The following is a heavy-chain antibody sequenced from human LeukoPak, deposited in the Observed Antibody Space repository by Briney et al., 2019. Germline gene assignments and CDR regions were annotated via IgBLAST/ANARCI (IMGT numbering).Heavy chain of an antibody. D-gene: IGHD2-21*01. Sequence: SETLSLTCTVSGGSISSSSYYWGWIRQPPGKGLEWIGRIYYSGSTYYNPSLKSRFTISVNTSKNQFSLKLSSVTAADTAVYYCARHAISLDAFDIWGQGTMVTVSS. CDR2: IYYSGST. V-gene: IGHV4-39*01. J-gene: IGHJ3*02. CDR1: GGSISSSSYY. CDR3: ARHAISLDAFDI.